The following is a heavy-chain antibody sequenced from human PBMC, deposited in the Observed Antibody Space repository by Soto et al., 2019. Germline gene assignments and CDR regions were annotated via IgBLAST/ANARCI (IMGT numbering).Heavy chain of an antibody. D-gene: IGHD3-3*01. J-gene: IGHJ6*02. CDR1: GYSFTSYW. CDR3: ARLAIFGVDNYYYGMDF. CDR2: IDPSDSYT. Sequence: GESLKISCKGSGYSFTSYWISWVRQMPGKGLEWMGRIDPSDSYTNYSPSFQGHVTISADKSISTAYLQWSSLKASDTAMYYCARLAIFGVDNYYYGMDFWGQGTTVAVSS. V-gene: IGHV5-10-1*01.